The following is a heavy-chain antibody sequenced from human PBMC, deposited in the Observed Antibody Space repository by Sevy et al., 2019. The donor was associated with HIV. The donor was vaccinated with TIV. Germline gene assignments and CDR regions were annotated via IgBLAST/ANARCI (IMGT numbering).Heavy chain of an antibody. CDR1: GFTFSSYA. Sequence: GGSLRLSCAASGFTFSSYAMHWVRQAPGKGLEWVAVISYDGSNKYYADSVKGRFTISRDNSKNTLYLQMNSLRAEDTAVYYCAREGRLWLMLDYWGQGTLVTVSS. J-gene: IGHJ4*02. D-gene: IGHD6-19*01. V-gene: IGHV3-30*04. CDR3: AREGRLWLMLDY. CDR2: ISYDGSNK.